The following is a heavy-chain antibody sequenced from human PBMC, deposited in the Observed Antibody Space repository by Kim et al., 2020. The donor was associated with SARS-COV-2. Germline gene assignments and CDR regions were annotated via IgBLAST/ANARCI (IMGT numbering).Heavy chain of an antibody. V-gene: IGHV1-69*13. CDR1: GGTFSSYA. J-gene: IGHJ3*02. CDR3: ARGEHSYYDILTGPKDPGAFDI. Sequence: SVKVSCKASGGTFSSYAISWVRQAPGQGLEWMGGIIPIFGTANYAQKFQGRVTITADESTSTAYMELSSLRSEDTAVYYCARGEHSYYDILTGPKDPGAFDIWGQGTMVTVSS. D-gene: IGHD3-9*01. CDR2: IIPIFGTA.